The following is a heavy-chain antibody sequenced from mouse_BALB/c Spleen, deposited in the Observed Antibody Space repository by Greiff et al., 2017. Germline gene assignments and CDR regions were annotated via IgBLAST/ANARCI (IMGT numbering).Heavy chain of an antibody. V-gene: IGHV5-12-1*01. J-gene: IGHJ4*01. CDR2: ISSGGGST. CDR3: ARLRGNYDYAMDY. D-gene: IGHD2-1*01. CDR1: GFAFSSYD. Sequence: EVQRVESGGGLVKPGGSLKLSCAASGFAFSSYDMSWVRQTPEKRLEWVAYISSGGGSTYYPDTVKGRFTISRDYAKNTLYLQMSSLKSEDTAMYYCARLRGNYDYAMDYWGQGTSVTVSS.